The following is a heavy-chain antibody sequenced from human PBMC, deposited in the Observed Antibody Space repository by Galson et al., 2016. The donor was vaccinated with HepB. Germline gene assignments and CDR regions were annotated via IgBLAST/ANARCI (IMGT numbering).Heavy chain of an antibody. J-gene: IGHJ4*02. CDR1: GFTVRSNY. Sequence: SLRLSCAASGFTVRSNYMHWVRQAPGKGLEWVAVTSCGGTNKYYADSVKGRFTISRDNSKTTVYLQMNSLRGEDTAVYYCAREKAGEFFDYWGQGTLVTVSS. V-gene: IGHV3-30*03. CDR2: TSCGGTNK. CDR3: AREKAGEFFDY. D-gene: IGHD3-16*01.